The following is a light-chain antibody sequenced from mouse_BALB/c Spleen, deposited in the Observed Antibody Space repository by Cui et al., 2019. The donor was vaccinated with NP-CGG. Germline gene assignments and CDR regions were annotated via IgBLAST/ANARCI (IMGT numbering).Light chain of an antibody. CDR3: ALWYSNHWV. CDR2: GTN. V-gene: IGLV1*01. J-gene: IGLJ1*01. CDR1: TGSVTTNNY. Sequence: QAVLTQESTLTTSPGETVTLTCRSSTGSVTTNNYANWVQEKPDHLFTGLIGGTNNRAPGVSARFSGALIGDKAALTITGAQTEDEAIYFCALWYSNHWVFGGGTKLTVL.